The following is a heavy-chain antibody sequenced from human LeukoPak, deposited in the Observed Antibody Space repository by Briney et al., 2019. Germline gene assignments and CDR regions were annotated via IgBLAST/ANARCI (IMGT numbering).Heavy chain of an antibody. J-gene: IGHJ4*02. Sequence: GGSLRLSCAASGFTFSSYAMHWVHQAPGKGLEYVSAISSNGGSTYYANSVKGRFTISRDNSKNTLYLQMGSLRAEDMAVYYCARICWGVPYYWGQGTLVTVSS. CDR3: ARICWGVPYY. CDR1: GFTFSSYA. D-gene: IGHD2-8*01. CDR2: ISSNGGST. V-gene: IGHV3-64*01.